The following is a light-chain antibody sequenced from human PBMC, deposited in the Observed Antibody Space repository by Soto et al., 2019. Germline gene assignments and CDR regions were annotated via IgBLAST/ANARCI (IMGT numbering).Light chain of an antibody. CDR3: QQYGSSRT. V-gene: IGKV3-20*01. Sequence: PGERATLSCRASQSVSSSYLAWYQQKPGQAPRLLIYGASSRATGIPDRFSGSGSGTDFTLTISRLEPEDFAVYYCQQYGSSRTFGQGTKVENK. CDR1: QSVSSSY. J-gene: IGKJ1*01. CDR2: GAS.